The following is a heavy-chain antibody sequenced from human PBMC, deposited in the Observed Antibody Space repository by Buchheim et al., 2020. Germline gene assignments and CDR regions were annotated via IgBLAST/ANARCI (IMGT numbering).Heavy chain of an antibody. J-gene: IGHJ4*02. D-gene: IGHD3-10*01. V-gene: IGHV3-21*01. Sequence: EVQVVESGGGLVKPGESLRLSCAASGFTFSTSSMCWVRQAPGKGLEWVSFITSSGSHIYYADSVKGRFTISRDNAKNSLYLQTNSLRVEDTAVYYCARVSDGTGTRPIDYWGQGTL. CDR2: ITSSGSHI. CDR3: ARVSDGTGTRPIDY. CDR1: GFTFSTSS.